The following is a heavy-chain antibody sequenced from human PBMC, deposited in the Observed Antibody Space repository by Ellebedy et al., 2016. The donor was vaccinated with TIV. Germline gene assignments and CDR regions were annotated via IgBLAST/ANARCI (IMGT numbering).Heavy chain of an antibody. CDR3: ARCPSNGMGGVCYPQH. D-gene: IGHD2-21*01. V-gene: IGHV3-30*03. J-gene: IGHJ1*01. CDR1: GFTFDDYA. CDR2: IPYDGRNR. Sequence: GESLKISCVASGFTFDDYAMHWVRQDPGKGLEWVAFIPYDGRNRYYADSVKGRFTISRNNAKSFLYLQMNSLRGEDTAFYYCARCPSNGMGGVCYPQHWGQGTLVIVSS.